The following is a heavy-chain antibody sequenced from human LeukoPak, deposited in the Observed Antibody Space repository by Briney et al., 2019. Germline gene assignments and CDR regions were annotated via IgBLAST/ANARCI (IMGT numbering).Heavy chain of an antibody. V-gene: IGHV4-39*01. Sequence: SETLSLTCAVSGGSISSSSYYWGWIRQPPGKGLEWIGSIYYSGSTYYNPSLKSRVTISVDTSKNQFSLKLSSVTAADTAVYSCARHRRGDCTNGVCYTGGYYFDYWGQGTLVTVSS. CDR3: ARHRRGDCTNGVCYTGGYYFDY. CDR1: GGSISSSSYY. D-gene: IGHD2-8*01. J-gene: IGHJ4*02. CDR2: IYYSGST.